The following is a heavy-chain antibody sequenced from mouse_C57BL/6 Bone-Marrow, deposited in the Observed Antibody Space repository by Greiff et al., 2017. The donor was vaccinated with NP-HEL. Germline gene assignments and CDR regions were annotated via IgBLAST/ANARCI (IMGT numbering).Heavy chain of an antibody. CDR3: ARGDYCDSESWFAY. CDR2: IYPRSGNT. Sequence: QVQLQQSGAELARPGASVKLSCKASGYTFTSYGISWVKQRTGQGLEWIGEIYPRSGNTYYNEKFKGKATLTADKSSSTAYMGLRSLTSEDSAVYFCARGDYCDSESWFAYGGQGTLVTVSA. V-gene: IGHV1-81*01. D-gene: IGHD1-1*01. CDR1: GYTFTSYG. J-gene: IGHJ3*01.